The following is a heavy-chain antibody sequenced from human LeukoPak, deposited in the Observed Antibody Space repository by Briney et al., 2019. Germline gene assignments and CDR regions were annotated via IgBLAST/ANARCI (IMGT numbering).Heavy chain of an antibody. CDR1: GSRFTTYW. CDR3: ARHETGPYFDY. CDR2: IYPDDSDT. J-gene: IGHJ4*02. V-gene: IGHV5-51*01. Sequence: GESLKISCKGSGSRFTTYWIGWVRPMPGKGLECMGIIYPDDSDTRYSPSFQGQVTISADKSISTAYLQWSSLKASDTAMYYCARHETGPYFDYWGQGTLVTVSS. D-gene: IGHD1-1*01.